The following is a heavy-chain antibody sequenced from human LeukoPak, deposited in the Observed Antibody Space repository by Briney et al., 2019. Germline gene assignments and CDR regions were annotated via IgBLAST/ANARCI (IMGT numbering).Heavy chain of an antibody. J-gene: IGHJ6*02. CDR2: ISGSGGST. CDR1: GFTFSSYG. CDR3: AKCKYGSGSFASGMDV. D-gene: IGHD3-10*01. Sequence: GGSLRLSCAASGFTFSSYGMHWVRQAPGKGLEWVSDISGSGGSTYYADSVKGRFTISRDNSKNTLYLQMNSLRAEDTAVYYCAKCKYGSGSFASGMDVWGQGTTVTVSS. V-gene: IGHV3-23*01.